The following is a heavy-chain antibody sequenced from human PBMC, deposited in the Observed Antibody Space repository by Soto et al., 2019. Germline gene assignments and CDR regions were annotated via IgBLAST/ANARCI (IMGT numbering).Heavy chain of an antibody. CDR2: ISAYNGNT. D-gene: IGHD2-2*02. J-gene: IGHJ4*02. CDR3: ASDRSSTSCYRYFDY. CDR1: GYTFTSYG. Sequence: ASVKVSCKASGYTFTSYGISWVRQAPGQGLEWMGWISAYNGNTNYAQKLQGRVTMTTDTSTSTAYMELRSLRSDDTAVYYCASDRSSTSCYRYFDYWGQGTLVTVSS. V-gene: IGHV1-18*04.